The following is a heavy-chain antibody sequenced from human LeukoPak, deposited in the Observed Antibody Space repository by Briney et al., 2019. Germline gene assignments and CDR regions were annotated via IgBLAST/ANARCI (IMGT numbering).Heavy chain of an antibody. CDR3: ARVWGKDIVARPYYFDY. D-gene: IGHD5-12*01. V-gene: IGHV1-18*01. CDR1: GYTFSNYG. CDR2: ISAYNGNT. J-gene: IGHJ4*02. Sequence: ASVKVSCKASGYTFSNYGISWVRQAPGQGLEWMGWISAYNGNTNYAPKLQGRVTMTTDTSTSAAYMELRSLRSDDTAVYYCARVWGKDIVARPYYFDYWGQGTLVTVSS.